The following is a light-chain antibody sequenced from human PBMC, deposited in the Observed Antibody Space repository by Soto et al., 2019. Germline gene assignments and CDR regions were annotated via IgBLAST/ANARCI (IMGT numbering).Light chain of an antibody. J-gene: IGLJ1*01. CDR1: SSDIGGSDH. CDR3: VSFTTSRSYV. CDR2: DVA. V-gene: IGLV2-14*03. Sequence: QSVLTQPASVSDSPGQSITISCTGTSSDIGGSDHVSWYRQYPGEAPKLIIYDVANRPSGVSHRFSGSKSGNTASLIISGLQREDEADYYCVSFTTSRSYVFGPGTKLTVL.